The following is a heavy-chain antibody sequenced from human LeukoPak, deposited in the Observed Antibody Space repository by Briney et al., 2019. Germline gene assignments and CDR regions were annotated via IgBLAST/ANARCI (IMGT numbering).Heavy chain of an antibody. D-gene: IGHD6-19*01. CDR2: IYGSGGSA. V-gene: IGHV3-23*01. CDR1: GFTFNRYV. J-gene: IGHJ5*02. CDR3: AKGAHSSGWNPNWFDP. Sequence: GSLRLSCAAPGFTFNRYVMSWVRQAPGKGLEWVSSIYGSGGSAYSAESVKGRFTISRDNSKNTLFLQMNSLRVEDTAIYYCAKGAHSSGWNPNWFDPWGQGTLVAVSS.